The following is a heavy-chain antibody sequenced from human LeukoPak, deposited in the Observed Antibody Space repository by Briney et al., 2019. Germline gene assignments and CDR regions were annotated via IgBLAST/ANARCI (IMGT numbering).Heavy chain of an antibody. D-gene: IGHD3-22*01. V-gene: IGHV1-69*04. J-gene: IGHJ4*02. CDR2: IIPILGIA. Sequence: SVKVSCKASGGTFSSYAISWVRQAPGQGLKWMGRIIPILGIANYAQKFQGRVTITADKSTSTAYMELSSLRSEDTAVYYCARDSEGNYYDSSGYYSWGQGTLVTVSS. CDR3: ARDSEGNYYDSSGYYS. CDR1: GGTFSSYA.